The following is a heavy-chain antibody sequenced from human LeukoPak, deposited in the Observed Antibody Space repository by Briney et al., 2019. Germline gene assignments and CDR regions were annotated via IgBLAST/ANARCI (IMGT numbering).Heavy chain of an antibody. CDR2: FDPEDGET. V-gene: IGHV1-24*01. D-gene: IGHD3-16*02. J-gene: IGHJ4*02. Sequence: ASVKVSCKVSGYTLTELSMHWVRQAPGKGLEWMGGFDPEDGETIYAQKFQGRVTMTEDTSTDTAYMELSSLRSEDTAVYCCATGKTYYDYVWGSYRYGCFDYWGQGTLVTVSS. CDR3: ATGKTYYDYVWGSYRYGCFDY. CDR1: GYTLTELS.